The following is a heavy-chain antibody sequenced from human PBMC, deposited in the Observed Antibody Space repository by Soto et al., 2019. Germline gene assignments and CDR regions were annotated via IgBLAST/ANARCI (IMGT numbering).Heavy chain of an antibody. CDR3: ARQASGWQIVWGWFAP. D-gene: IGHD6-19*01. V-gene: IGHV5-51*01. CDR1: GYSFTSYW. CDR2: IYPGDSDT. Sequence: GESLKISCKGSGYSFTSYWIGWVRQMPGKGLEWMGIIYPGDSDTRYSPSFQGQVTISADKSISTAYLQWSSLKASDTAMYYCARQASGWQIVWGWFAPWGQGTLVTVS. J-gene: IGHJ5*02.